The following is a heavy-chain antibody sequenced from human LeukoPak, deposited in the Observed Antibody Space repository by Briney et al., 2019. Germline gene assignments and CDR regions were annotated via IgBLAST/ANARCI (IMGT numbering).Heavy chain of an antibody. CDR1: GFTFSSYD. Sequence: GGSLRLSCAASGFTFSSYDMHWVRHATGKGLEWVSAIGTAGDTYYPGSVKGRFTISRENAKNSLYLQMNSLRAGDTAVYYCARAGDSSGWGPDGAFDIWGQGTMVTVSS. J-gene: IGHJ3*02. D-gene: IGHD6-19*01. CDR3: ARAGDSSGWGPDGAFDI. V-gene: IGHV3-13*01. CDR2: IGTAGDT.